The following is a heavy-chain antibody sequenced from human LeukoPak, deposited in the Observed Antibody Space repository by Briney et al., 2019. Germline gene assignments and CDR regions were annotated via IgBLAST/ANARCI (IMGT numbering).Heavy chain of an antibody. CDR1: GFTFSSYE. V-gene: IGHV3-23*01. CDR3: AKDRFFDYYDISERVY. Sequence: GGSLRLSCAASGFTFSSYEMNWVRQAPGKGLEWVSSISGSAATISYADSVKGRFTISRDNSKNTLSLQMNSLRAEDTAIYYCAKDRFFDYYDISERVYWGQGPLVTVSS. D-gene: IGHD3-22*01. CDR2: ISGSAATI. J-gene: IGHJ4*02.